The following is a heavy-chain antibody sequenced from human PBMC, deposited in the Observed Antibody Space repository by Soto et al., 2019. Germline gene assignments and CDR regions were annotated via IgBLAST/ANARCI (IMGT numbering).Heavy chain of an antibody. J-gene: IGHJ6*02. V-gene: IGHV3-7*03. CDR2: IKQDGSEK. Sequence: GGSLRLSCAASGFTFSSYWMSWVRQAPGKGLEWVANIKQDGSEKYYVDSVKGRFTISRDNAKNSLYLQMNSLRAEDTAVYYCARFSLGNYDFWSGYYSRNYYYYGMDVWGQGTTVTVSS. CDR1: GFTFSSYW. CDR3: ARFSLGNYDFWSGYYSRNYYYYGMDV. D-gene: IGHD3-3*01.